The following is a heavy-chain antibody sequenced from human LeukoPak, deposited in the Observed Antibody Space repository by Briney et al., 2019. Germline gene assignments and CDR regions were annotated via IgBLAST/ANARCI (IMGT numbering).Heavy chain of an antibody. CDR2: MNPNSGNT. D-gene: IGHD1-26*01. CDR1: GYTFTSYD. J-gene: IGHJ5*02. CDR3: ARAPSGVGATRLNWFDP. Sequence: VASVKVSCKASGYTFTSYDINWVRQATGQGLEWMGWMNPNSGNTGYAQKFQGRVTMTRSTAINTAYVELSSLRSEDTAVYYCARAPSGVGATRLNWFDPWGQGTLVTVSS. V-gene: IGHV1-8*01.